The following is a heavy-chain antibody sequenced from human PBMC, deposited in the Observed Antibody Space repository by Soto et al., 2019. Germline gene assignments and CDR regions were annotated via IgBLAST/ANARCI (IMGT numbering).Heavy chain of an antibody. CDR3: TKAITGWFDH. J-gene: IGHJ5*02. CDR2: ISGSGGST. CDR1: GFTFTSYA. V-gene: IGHV3-23*01. Sequence: LRRSCAASGFTFTSYAMSWVRQAPGKGLEWVSAISGSGGSTYYADSVKGRFTSSRDNSKNTLCLTMNTLRAEDPVVYYCTKAITGWFDHWGQGTLVTVSS.